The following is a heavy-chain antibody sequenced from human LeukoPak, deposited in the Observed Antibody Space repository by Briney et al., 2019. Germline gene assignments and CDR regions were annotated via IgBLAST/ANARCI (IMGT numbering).Heavy chain of an antibody. CDR1: GDSMSSYF. CDR2: IYQTTT. D-gene: IGHD1-14*01. J-gene: IGHJ6*04. V-gene: IGHV4-59*01. CDR3: ARNFPGRTEDV. Sequence: SETLSLTCTVSGDSMSSYFWTWVRQFPGKGLEWVGYIYQTTTTYNPSLKGRATISADMSQNQLSLRVTSVTAADTAVYYCARNFPGRTEDVWGKGTTVTVSS.